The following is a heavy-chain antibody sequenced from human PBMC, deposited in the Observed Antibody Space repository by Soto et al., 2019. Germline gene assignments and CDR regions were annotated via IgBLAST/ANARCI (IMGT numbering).Heavy chain of an antibody. J-gene: IGHJ6*02. CDR1: GYSFTSYW. V-gene: IGHV5-51*01. D-gene: IGHD6-6*01. Sequence: GESLKISCKGSGYSFTSYWIGWVRQMPGKGLEWMGIIYPGDSDTRYSPSFQGQVTLSADKAISTAYLQWSSLKASDTAMYYCARLGREYSSSSVNYYYGMDVWGQGTTVTVSS. CDR3: ARLGREYSSSSVNYYYGMDV. CDR2: IYPGDSDT.